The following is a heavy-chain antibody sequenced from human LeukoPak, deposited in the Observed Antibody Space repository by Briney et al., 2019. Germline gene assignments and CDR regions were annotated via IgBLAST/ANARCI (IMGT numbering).Heavy chain of an antibody. CDR2: ISSSSSYI. J-gene: IGHJ4*02. Sequence: GGSLRLSCAASGLTFSSYSMNWVRQAPGEGLEWVSSISSSSSYIYYADSVKGRFTISRDNAKNSLYLQMNSLRAEDTAVYYCARDRQWLSGNTYFDYWGQGTLVTVSS. D-gene: IGHD6-19*01. CDR1: GLTFSSYS. V-gene: IGHV3-21*01. CDR3: ARDRQWLSGNTYFDY.